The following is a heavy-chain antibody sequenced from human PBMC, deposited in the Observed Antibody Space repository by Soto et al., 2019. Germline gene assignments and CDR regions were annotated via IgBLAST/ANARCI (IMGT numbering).Heavy chain of an antibody. CDR1: GGSVTSGSYY. V-gene: IGHV4-61*01. J-gene: IGHJ4*02. D-gene: IGHD6-6*01. CDR3: ARGWQLVRRGYFDS. Sequence: SETLSLTCTVSGGSVTSGSYYWNWIRQPPGKGLEWVGYISYSGSTNYNPSFKSRVTISLDTSRNQFSLKLNSVTAADTAVYYCARGWQLVRRGYFDSWGQGTLVTVSS. CDR2: ISYSGST.